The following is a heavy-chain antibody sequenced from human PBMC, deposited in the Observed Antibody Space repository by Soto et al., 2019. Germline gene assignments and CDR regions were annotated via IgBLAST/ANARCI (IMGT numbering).Heavy chain of an antibody. CDR1: GDTFNFYS. Sequence: QVQLVQSGAEVKRPGSSVKFACKASGDTFNFYSINWVRQAPGVGLAWVGTVNPILSMSNYEQRFQGRVTMTAEKSTSTAYMELRSLRSEDTAIYYYASSYGSGYRALDYWGQGALVTVSS. CDR2: VNPILSMS. J-gene: IGHJ4*02. D-gene: IGHD3-10*01. CDR3: ASSYGSGYRALDY. V-gene: IGHV1-69*02.